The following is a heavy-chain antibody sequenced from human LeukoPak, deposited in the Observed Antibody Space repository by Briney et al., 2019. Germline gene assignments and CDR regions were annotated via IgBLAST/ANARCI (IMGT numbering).Heavy chain of an antibody. CDR3: ARGSSSWRNAFDI. Sequence: GGSLRLSCAASGFTFSSYLMHWVRQAPGKGLVWVSRINNEGTGTSYADSVKGRFTISTDNAKNTLDLQMNSLRAEDTAAYYCARGSSSWRNAFDIWGQGTMVTVSS. V-gene: IGHV3-74*01. D-gene: IGHD6-13*01. CDR1: GFTFSSYL. CDR2: INNEGTGT. J-gene: IGHJ3*02.